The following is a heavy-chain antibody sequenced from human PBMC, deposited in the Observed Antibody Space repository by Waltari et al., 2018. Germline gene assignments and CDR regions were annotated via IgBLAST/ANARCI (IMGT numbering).Heavy chain of an antibody. Sequence: EVQLVESGGGLVQPGQSLRLSCAASGFPFSTYSMNWVRQAPGKWLEWVSYIRGVSSTTYYAGSVKGRFTSSRDNAKNSLFLQMNSLRAEDTAVYYCARDAYYSDSSGYHFDYWGQGTLVTVSS. CDR2: IRGVSSTT. CDR3: ARDAYYSDSSGYHFDY. V-gene: IGHV3-48*04. J-gene: IGHJ4*02. D-gene: IGHD3-22*01. CDR1: GFPFSTYS.